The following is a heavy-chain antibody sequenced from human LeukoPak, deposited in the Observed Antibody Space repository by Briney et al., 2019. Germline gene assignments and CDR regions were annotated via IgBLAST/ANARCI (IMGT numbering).Heavy chain of an antibody. CDR3: AREFSSKLEWLAYVTGDDAFDV. D-gene: IGHD3-3*01. CDR1: GYSFTGYH. V-gene: IGHV1-2*02. Sequence: SVHVSCKAFGYSFTGYHLHRVRQAPRQRLEWMGWVNPKTGGTNYARKFQGRVTMTRDTSINTVNMELSRLPSDDTAVYYCAREFSSKLEWLAYVTGDDAFDVWGQGTMITVS. CDR2: VNPKTGGT. J-gene: IGHJ3*01.